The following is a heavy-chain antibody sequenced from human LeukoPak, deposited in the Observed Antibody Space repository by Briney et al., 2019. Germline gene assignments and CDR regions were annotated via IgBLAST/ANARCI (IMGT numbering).Heavy chain of an antibody. Sequence: SETLSLTCTVSGGSISSYYWSWIRQPAGKRLEWIGRIYTSGSTNYNPSLKSRVTMSVDTSKNQFSLKLSSVTAADTAVYYCAGGGVLLWFGESRGDAFDIWGQGTMVTVSS. CDR1: GGSISSYY. CDR2: IYTSGST. J-gene: IGHJ3*02. D-gene: IGHD3-10*01. V-gene: IGHV4-4*07. CDR3: AGGGVLLWFGESRGDAFDI.